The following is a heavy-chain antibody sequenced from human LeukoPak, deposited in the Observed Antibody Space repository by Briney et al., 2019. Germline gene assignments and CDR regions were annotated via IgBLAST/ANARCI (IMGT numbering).Heavy chain of an antibody. J-gene: IGHJ5*02. CDR2: ISAYNGNT. Sequence: ASVKVSCKASGYTFTSYGISWVRQAPGQGLEWMGWISAYNGNTNYAQKLQGRVTMTTDTSTSTAYMELRSLRSDDTAVYYCARDRTPIAGAGPEGNWFDPWGQGTLVTVSS. V-gene: IGHV1-18*01. CDR3: ARDRTPIAGAGPEGNWFDP. CDR1: GYTFTSYG. D-gene: IGHD6-19*01.